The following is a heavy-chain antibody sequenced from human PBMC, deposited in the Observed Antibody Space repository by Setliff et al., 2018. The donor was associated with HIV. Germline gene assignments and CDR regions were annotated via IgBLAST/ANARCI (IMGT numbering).Heavy chain of an antibody. D-gene: IGHD1-1*01. CDR1: GYIFSTYG. CDR3: ARDLRGFNDWFDP. Sequence: ASVKVSCKASGYIFSTYGISWVRQTPGQGLEWMGWISPYNGNTKYAQKFQGRVTMSTDTSTSTAYMEVRSLRSDDTAVYYCARDLRGFNDWFDPWGQGTLVTVSS. J-gene: IGHJ5*02. V-gene: IGHV1-18*01. CDR2: ISPYNGNT.